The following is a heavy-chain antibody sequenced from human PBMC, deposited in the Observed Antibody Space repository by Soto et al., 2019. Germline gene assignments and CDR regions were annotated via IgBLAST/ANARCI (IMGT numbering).Heavy chain of an antibody. D-gene: IGHD3-16*01. Sequence: ASVKVSCKASGYTFIGYYIHWLRQAPGQGLEWMGWISPNGGGSDYAHKFQGRVTMTRDTSISTAYMELTSLRSDGTAIYYCARGGGQNYVRWFVPWGQGTLVTVSS. V-gene: IGHV1-2*07. CDR2: ISPNGGGS. J-gene: IGHJ5*02. CDR1: GYTFIGYY. CDR3: ARGGGQNYVRWFVP.